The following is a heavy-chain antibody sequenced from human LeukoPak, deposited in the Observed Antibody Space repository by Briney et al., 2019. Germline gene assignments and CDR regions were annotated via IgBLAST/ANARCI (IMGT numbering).Heavy chain of an antibody. V-gene: IGHV1-2*02. CDR3: ARDLADNWNPGWFDP. D-gene: IGHD1-20*01. CDR2: INPNSGGT. Sequence: ASVKVSCKASGYTFTGYYMHWVRQAPGQGLEWMGWINPNSGGTNYAQKFQGRVTMTRDTSISTAYMELRRLRSDDMAVYFCARDLADNWNPGWFDPWGQGTLVTVSS. CDR1: GYTFTGYY. J-gene: IGHJ5*02.